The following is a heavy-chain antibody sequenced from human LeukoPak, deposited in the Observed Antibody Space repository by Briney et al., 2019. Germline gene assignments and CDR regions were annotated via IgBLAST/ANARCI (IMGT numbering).Heavy chain of an antibody. V-gene: IGHV1-46*01. CDR1: GYTFTSYY. J-gene: IGHJ4*02. Sequence: GASVKVSCKASGYTFTSYYMHWVRQAPGQGLEWMGLINPTGGSTGYAQKFQGRVTMTRDMSTSTDYMELSSLRSEDTAIYYCARDPGYSYGSHFDYWGQGTLVTVSS. D-gene: IGHD5-18*01. CDR3: ARDPGYSYGSHFDY. CDR2: INPTGGST.